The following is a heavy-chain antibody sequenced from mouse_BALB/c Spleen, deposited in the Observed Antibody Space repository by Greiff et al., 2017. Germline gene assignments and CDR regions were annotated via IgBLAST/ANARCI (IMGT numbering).Heavy chain of an antibody. CDR1: GYTFTEYI. V-gene: IGHV1-62-2*01. CDR2: FYPGSGSI. CDR3: ARHEDSYYGDYAMDY. Sequence: QVQLQQSGAELVRPGTSVKISCKASGYTFTEYIIHWVKQRSGQGLEWIGWFYPGSGSIKYNEKFKDKATLTADKSSSTVYMELSRLTSEDSAVYFCARHEDSYYGDYAMDYWGQGTSVTVSS. D-gene: IGHD1-1*01. J-gene: IGHJ4*01.